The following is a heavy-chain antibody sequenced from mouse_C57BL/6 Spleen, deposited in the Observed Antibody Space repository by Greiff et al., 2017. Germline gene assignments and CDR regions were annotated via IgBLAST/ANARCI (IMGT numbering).Heavy chain of an antibody. D-gene: IGHD1-1*01. V-gene: IGHV1-64*01. CDR2: IHPNSGST. CDR3: ARNDGSIYAMDY. J-gene: IGHJ4*01. Sequence: QVQLQQPGAELVKPGASVKLSCKASGYTFTSYWMHWVKQRPGQGLEWIGMIHPNSGSTNYNEKFKSKATLTVDKSSSTAYMQLSSLTSEDSAVYYCARNDGSIYAMDYWGQGTSVTVSS. CDR1: GYTFTSYW.